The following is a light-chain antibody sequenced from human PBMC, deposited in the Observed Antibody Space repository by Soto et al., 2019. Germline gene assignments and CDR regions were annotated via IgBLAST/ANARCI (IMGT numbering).Light chain of an antibody. Sequence: EIVMTQSPATVSVSPGERATLSCRASQSVNSNLVWYQQKPGQAPRLLIYGASTRSTGIPARFSGSGSGTDLTLPISSLQSADFALYSCLLYNNWLWTFGQGTRVEIK. V-gene: IGKV3-15*01. J-gene: IGKJ1*01. CDR1: QSVNSN. CDR3: LLYNNWLWT. CDR2: GAS.